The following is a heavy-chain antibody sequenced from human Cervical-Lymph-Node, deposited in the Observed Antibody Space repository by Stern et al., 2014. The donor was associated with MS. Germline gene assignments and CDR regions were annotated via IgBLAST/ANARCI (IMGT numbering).Heavy chain of an antibody. J-gene: IGHJ5*02. CDR3: ARTSYYSDSGTWVGWFDP. CDR2: LFSNDEK. D-gene: IGHD3-10*01. V-gene: IGHV2-26*01. CDR1: GFSLNNPTMG. Sequence: QVPLKESGPVLVKPTETLTLTCTVSGFSLNNPTMGVSWIRQPLGKALEWLAHLFSNDEKSYSTSLKSRLTISKDISKSQVVLTMSNMDPVDTATYSCARTSYYSDSGTWVGWFDPWGQGTLVTVSS.